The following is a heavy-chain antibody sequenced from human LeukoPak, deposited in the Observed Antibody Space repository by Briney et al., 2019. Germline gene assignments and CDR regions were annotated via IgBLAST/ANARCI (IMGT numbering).Heavy chain of an antibody. Sequence: PGGSLRLSCTASGFTFDDYGMSWDRQAPGKGLEWVFGINWNGGSTGYADSVKGRITISRDNAKNSLYLQMNSLRAEDTALYYCARVQYYYDSSGYYFDYWGQGTLVTVSS. V-gene: IGHV3-20*04. CDR2: INWNGGST. D-gene: IGHD3-22*01. CDR3: ARVQYYYDSSGYYFDY. J-gene: IGHJ4*02. CDR1: GFTFDDYG.